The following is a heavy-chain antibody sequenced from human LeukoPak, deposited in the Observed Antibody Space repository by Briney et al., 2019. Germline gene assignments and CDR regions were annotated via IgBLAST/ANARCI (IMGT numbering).Heavy chain of an antibody. D-gene: IGHD5-12*01. CDR2: VIPIFGTA. V-gene: IGHV1-69*13. CDR3: ARDGYSGNDGL. J-gene: IGHJ4*02. CDR1: GGTFSSYA. Sequence: ASVKVSCKASGGTFSSYAISWVRQAPGQGLEWMGGVIPIFGTANYAQKFQGRVTITADESTSTAYMELSSLRSEDTAVYYCARDGYSGNDGLWGQGTLVTVSS.